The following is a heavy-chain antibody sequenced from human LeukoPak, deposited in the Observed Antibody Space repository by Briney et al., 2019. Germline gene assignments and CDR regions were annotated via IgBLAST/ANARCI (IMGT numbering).Heavy chain of an antibody. CDR2: IIPIFGTA. V-gene: IGHV1-69*06. Sequence: GASVKVSCKASGYTFTSYGISWVRQAPGQGLEWMGGIIPIFGTANYAQKFQGRVTITADKSTSTAYMELSSLRSEDTAVYYCARGIVVVTAIRDYYYYYMDVWGKGTTVTVSS. J-gene: IGHJ6*03. D-gene: IGHD2-21*02. CDR1: GYTFTSYG. CDR3: ARGIVVVTAIRDYYYYYMDV.